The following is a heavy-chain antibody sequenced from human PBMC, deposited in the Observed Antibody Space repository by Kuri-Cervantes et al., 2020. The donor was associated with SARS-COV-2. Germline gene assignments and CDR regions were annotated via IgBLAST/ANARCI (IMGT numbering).Heavy chain of an antibody. J-gene: IGHJ4*02. Sequence: SETLSLTCTVSGYSISSGYYRGWIRQPPGKGLEWIGSIYHSGSTYYNPSLKSRVTISVDTSKNPFSLKLSSVTAADTAVYYCARVGRAGPFDYWGQGTLVTVSS. V-gene: IGHV4-38-2*02. CDR3: ARVGRAGPFDY. CDR2: IYHSGST. D-gene: IGHD6-13*01. CDR1: GYSISSGYY.